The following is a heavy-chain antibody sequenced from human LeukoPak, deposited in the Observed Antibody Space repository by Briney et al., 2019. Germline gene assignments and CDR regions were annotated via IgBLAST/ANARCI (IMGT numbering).Heavy chain of an antibody. D-gene: IGHD3-9*01. Sequence: ASVKVSCKASGYTFTSYGISWVRQAPGQGLEWMGWISPYNGNTNYAQKLRGRVTMTTDTSTSTAYMELRSLRSDDTAVYYCARVVTGYYRGDHWGQGTLSPSPQ. J-gene: IGHJ4*02. CDR2: ISPYNGNT. CDR3: ARVVTGYYRGDH. V-gene: IGHV1-18*01. CDR1: GYTFTSYG.